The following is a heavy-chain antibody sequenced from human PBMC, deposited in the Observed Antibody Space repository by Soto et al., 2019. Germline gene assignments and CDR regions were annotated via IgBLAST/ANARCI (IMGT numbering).Heavy chain of an antibody. J-gene: IGHJ4*02. Sequence: GGSLRLSCAASGFTFSSYGMHWVRQAPGKGLEWVAVIWYDGSNKYYADSVKGRFTISRDNSKNTLYLQMNSLRAEDTAVYYCARDGTVGAKPCLDYWGQGTLVTVSS. CDR3: ARDGTVGAKPCLDY. CDR1: GFTFSSYG. CDR2: IWYDGSNK. D-gene: IGHD1-26*01. V-gene: IGHV3-33*01.